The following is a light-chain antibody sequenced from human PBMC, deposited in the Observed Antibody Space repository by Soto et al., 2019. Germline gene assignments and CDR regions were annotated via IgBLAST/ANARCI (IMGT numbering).Light chain of an antibody. J-gene: IGLJ1*01. CDR1: ALPEKY. CDR2: EDS. Sequence: SYELTQPPSVSVSPGQTARITCSGAALPEKYVYWYQQKSGQAPLLVIYEDSERPSGIPERFSASSSGTTATLTISGAQVADEADYYCYSTDSTGNLFVFGGGTKLTVL. CDR3: YSTDSTGNLFV. V-gene: IGLV3-10*01.